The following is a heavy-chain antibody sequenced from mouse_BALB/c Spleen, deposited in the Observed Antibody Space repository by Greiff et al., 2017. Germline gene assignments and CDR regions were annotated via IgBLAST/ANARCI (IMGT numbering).Heavy chain of an antibody. Sequence: EVQLVESGGDLVKPGGSLKLSCAASGFTFSSYSMSWVRQTPDKRLEWVATISSGGSYTYYPDSVKGRFTISRDNAKNTLYLQMSSLKSEDTAMYFCARHGVYYGSSPAMDYWGQGTSVTVSS. D-gene: IGHD1-1*01. V-gene: IGHV5-6*01. J-gene: IGHJ4*01. CDR1: GFTFSSYS. CDR2: ISSGGSYT. CDR3: ARHGVYYGSSPAMDY.